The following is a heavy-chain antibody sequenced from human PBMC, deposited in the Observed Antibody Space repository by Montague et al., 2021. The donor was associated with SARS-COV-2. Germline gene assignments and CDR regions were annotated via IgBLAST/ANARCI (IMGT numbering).Heavy chain of an antibody. Sequence: SETLSLTCAVYGGSITDYYWSWIRQPPGKGLEWIGEINHRGTSNYNPSLKSRVSISVDTSKNQFSLYLGSVTAADTAVYYCARGRQHFNMIVVVMTGGEYYFGYWAQGTLVPGS. J-gene: IGHJ4*02. CDR1: GGSITDYY. V-gene: IGHV4-34*01. CDR3: ARGRQHFNMIVVVMTGGEYYFGY. CDR2: INHRGTS. D-gene: IGHD3-22*01.